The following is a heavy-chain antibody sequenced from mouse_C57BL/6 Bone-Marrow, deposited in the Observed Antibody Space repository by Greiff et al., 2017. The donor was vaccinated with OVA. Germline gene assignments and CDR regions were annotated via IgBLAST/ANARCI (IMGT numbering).Heavy chain of an antibody. J-gene: IGHJ4*01. CDR1: GYTFTDYN. V-gene: IGHV1-22*01. D-gene: IGHD2-2*01. Sequence: VQLKESGPELVKPGASVKMSCKASGYTFTDYNMHWVKQSHGKSLEWIGYINPNNGGTSYNQKFKGKATLTVNKSSSTAYMELRSLTSEDSAVYYCARRGYDVGAMDYWGQGTSVTVSS. CDR3: ARRGYDVGAMDY. CDR2: INPNNGGT.